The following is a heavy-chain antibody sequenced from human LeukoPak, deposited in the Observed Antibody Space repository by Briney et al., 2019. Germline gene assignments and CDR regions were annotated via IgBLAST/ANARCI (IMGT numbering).Heavy chain of an antibody. J-gene: IGHJ6*02. CDR1: GYTFTGYY. CDR3: ARDQGYCSSTSCFNYYYGMDV. CDR2: INPNSGGT. D-gene: IGHD2-2*01. V-gene: IGHV1-2*02. Sequence: ASVKVSCKASGYTFTGYYMHWVRQAPGQGLEWMGWINPNSGGTNNAQKFQGRVTMTRDTSISTAYMELSRLRSDDTAAYYCARDQGYCSSTSCFNYYYGMDVWGQGTTVTVSS.